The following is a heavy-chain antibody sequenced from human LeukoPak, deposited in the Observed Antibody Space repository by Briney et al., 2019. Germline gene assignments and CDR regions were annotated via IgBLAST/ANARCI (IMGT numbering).Heavy chain of an antibody. CDR2: ISWNSGSI. J-gene: IGHJ4*02. CDR1: GFTFDDYA. Sequence: SLRLSCAASGFTFDDYAMHWVRQAPGKGLEWVSGISWNSGSIGYADSVKGRFTISRDNAKNSLYLQMNSLRAEDTALYYCAKAGSNDILTGYYPFDYWGQGTLVTVSS. CDR3: AKAGSNDILTGYYPFDY. D-gene: IGHD3-9*01. V-gene: IGHV3-9*01.